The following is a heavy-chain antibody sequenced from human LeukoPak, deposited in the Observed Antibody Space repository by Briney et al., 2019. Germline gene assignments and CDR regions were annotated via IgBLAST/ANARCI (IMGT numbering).Heavy chain of an antibody. CDR2: IIPIFGTA. D-gene: IGHD3-9*01. CDR3: ARGRMTGTYVFDY. Sequence: SVRVTCKPSGDTFSTYAISWVRQAPGQGLEWMGGIIPIFGTANYAQKFQGRVTITADESTSTAYMELNSLRSEDTAVYYCARGRMTGTYVFDYWGQGTLVTVSS. V-gene: IGHV1-69*13. J-gene: IGHJ4*02. CDR1: GDTFSTYA.